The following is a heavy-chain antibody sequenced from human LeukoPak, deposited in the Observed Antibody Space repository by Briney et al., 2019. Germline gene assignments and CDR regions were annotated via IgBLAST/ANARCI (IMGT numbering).Heavy chain of an antibody. D-gene: IGHD3-10*01. CDR2: ISAYNGNT. Sequence: ASVKVSCKASGYTFTSYGISWVRQAPGQGLEWMGWISAYNGNTNYAQKLQGRVTMTRNTSISTAYMELSSLRSEDTAVYYCWSSGTYYFDYWGQGTLVTVSS. CDR1: GYTFTSYG. J-gene: IGHJ4*02. V-gene: IGHV1-18*01. CDR3: WSSGTYYFDY.